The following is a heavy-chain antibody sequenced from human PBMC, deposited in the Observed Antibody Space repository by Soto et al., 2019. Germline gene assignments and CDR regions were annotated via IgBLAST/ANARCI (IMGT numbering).Heavy chain of an antibody. Sequence: QVHLVQSGAEVKKPGASVKVSCKGSGYGFTTYGITWVRQAPGQGLEWMAWISAHNGNTNYAQKLQGRDTVTRDTPTSTAYMALRSLRSDVTAVYYCARGRYGDYWGQGALVTVSS. D-gene: IGHD1-1*01. J-gene: IGHJ4*02. CDR2: ISAHNGNT. CDR1: GYGFTTYG. CDR3: ARGRYGDY. V-gene: IGHV1-18*01.